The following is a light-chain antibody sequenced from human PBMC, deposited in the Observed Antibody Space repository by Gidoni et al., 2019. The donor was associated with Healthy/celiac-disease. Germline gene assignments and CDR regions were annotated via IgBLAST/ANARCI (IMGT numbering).Light chain of an antibody. CDR2: DAS. V-gene: IGKV3-11*01. CDR3: QQRSNWPPEYT. CDR1: QSVSSY. Sequence: EIVLTQSPATLSLSPGERATLSCRASQSVSSYLAWYQQKPGQAPRLLIYDASNRATGIPARFSGSGSGTDFTPTISSLEPEDFAVYYCQQRSNWPPEYTFGQGTKLENK. J-gene: IGKJ2*01.